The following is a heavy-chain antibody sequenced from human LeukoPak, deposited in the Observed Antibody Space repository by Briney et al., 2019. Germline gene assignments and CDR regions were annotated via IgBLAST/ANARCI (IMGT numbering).Heavy chain of an antibody. CDR2: LYIGGST. V-gene: IGHV3-66*01. D-gene: IGHD1-26*01. Sequence: GGSLRLSCAASGFTVSRNYMSWVRQAPGKGLERLSVLYIGGSTYYADSVKGRFTISRDASKNTLYLQMNSLRDEDTAVYYCARGGRPGDYWGQGTLVTVSS. J-gene: IGHJ4*02. CDR1: GFTVSRNY. CDR3: ARGGRPGDY.